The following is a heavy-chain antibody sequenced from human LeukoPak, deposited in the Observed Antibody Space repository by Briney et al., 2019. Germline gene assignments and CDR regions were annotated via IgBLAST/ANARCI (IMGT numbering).Heavy chain of an antibody. CDR3: ARSRLGALDY. D-gene: IGHD1-26*01. CDR1: GFFFSDPY. V-gene: IGHV3-72*01. Sequence: PGGSLRLSCAASGFFFSDPYMEWVRQAPGKGLEWVGRIKSKAKSYTTEYAASVKGRFTISRDDSKNSLYLQMDSLKTEDTAVYFCARSRLGALDYWGQGTLVTVSS. J-gene: IGHJ4*02. CDR2: IKSKAKSYTT.